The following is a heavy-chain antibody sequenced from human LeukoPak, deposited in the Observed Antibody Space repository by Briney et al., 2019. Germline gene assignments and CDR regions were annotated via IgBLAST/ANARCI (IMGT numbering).Heavy chain of an antibody. CDR1: GGSFSGYY. V-gene: IGHV4-34*01. Sequence: SETLSLTCAVYGGSFSGYYWSWIRQPPGKGQRWIGEINHSGSTNYNPSLKSRVTISVDTSENQFSLKLSSVTAADTAVYYCARGKYSSSWYPRRWFDHWGQGTLVTVSS. J-gene: IGHJ5*02. D-gene: IGHD6-13*01. CDR2: INHSGST. CDR3: ARGKYSSSWYPRRWFDH.